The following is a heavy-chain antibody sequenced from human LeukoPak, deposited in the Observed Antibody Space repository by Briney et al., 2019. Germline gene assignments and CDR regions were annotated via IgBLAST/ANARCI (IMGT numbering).Heavy chain of an antibody. CDR2: IRYSGRT. CDR1: DDSISRDF. J-gene: IGHJ4*02. CDR3: ARLPDVSGWPFDY. V-gene: IGHV4-59*01. Sequence: SETLSHTCTASDDSISRDFWTWIRQPPGKGLEWIGYIRYSGRTEYNPSLKSRVTISIQTSKSQFSLKLTSVTAADTAIYYCARLPDVSGWPFDYWGQGILVTVSS. D-gene: IGHD6-19*01.